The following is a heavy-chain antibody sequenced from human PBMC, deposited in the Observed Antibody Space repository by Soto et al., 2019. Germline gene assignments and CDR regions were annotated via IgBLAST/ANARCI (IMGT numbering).Heavy chain of an antibody. Sequence: GGSLRLSCAASGFTFSSYAMSWVRQAPGKGLEWVSAISGSGGSTYYADSVKGRFTISRDNSKNTLYLQMNSLRAEDTAVYYCAKPGYCSSTSCYEGGVGYYYYYMDVWGKGTTVTVSS. CDR3: AKPGYCSSTSCYEGGVGYYYYYMDV. D-gene: IGHD2-2*01. CDR1: GFTFSSYA. J-gene: IGHJ6*03. V-gene: IGHV3-23*01. CDR2: ISGSGGST.